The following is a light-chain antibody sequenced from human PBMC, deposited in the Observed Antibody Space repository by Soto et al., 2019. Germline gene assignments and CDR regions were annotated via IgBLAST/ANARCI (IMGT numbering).Light chain of an antibody. CDR3: QQYNAWPPT. CDR1: QSVGSS. CDR2: GAS. J-gene: IGKJ1*01. Sequence: VLTQSPATLSVSPGERVTLSCRTSQSVGSSLAWYQQVPGQAPRLLIYGASSRETGISDRFSGGGSGTEFVLTISDLQSEDFAVYSCQQYNAWPPTFGQGTKVDNK. V-gene: IGKV3-15*01.